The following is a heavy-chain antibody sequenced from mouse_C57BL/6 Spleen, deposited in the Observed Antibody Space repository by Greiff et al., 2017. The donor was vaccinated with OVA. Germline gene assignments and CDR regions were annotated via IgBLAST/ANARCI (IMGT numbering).Heavy chain of an antibody. D-gene: IGHD2-3*01. J-gene: IGHJ2*01. CDR3: ARSWRWSYFDY. V-gene: IGHV1-22*01. CDR1: GYTFTDYN. CDR2: INPNNGGT. Sequence: EVQLQQSGPELVKPGASVKMSCKASGYTFTDYNMHWVKQSHGKSLEWIGYINPNNGGTSYNQKFKGKATLTVNKSSSTAYMALRSLTSEDSAFYYCARSWRWSYFDYWGQGTTRTVSS.